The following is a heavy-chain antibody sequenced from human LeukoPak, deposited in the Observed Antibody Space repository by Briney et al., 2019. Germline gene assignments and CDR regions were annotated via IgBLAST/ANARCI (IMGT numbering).Heavy chain of an antibody. CDR3: ARRVGYSGYDEGGRQGRRLWYFDL. Sequence: SETLSLTCAVSGGSISSGGYSWSWIRQPPGKGLEWIGYIYYSGSTNYNPSLKSRVTISVDTSKNQFSLKLSSVTAADTAVYYCARRVGYSGYDEGGRQGRRLWYFDLWGRGTLVTVSS. CDR1: GGSISSGGYS. V-gene: IGHV4-61*08. CDR2: IYYSGST. J-gene: IGHJ2*01. D-gene: IGHD5-12*01.